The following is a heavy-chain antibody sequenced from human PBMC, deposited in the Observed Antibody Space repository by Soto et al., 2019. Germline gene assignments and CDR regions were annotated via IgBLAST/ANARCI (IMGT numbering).Heavy chain of an antibody. D-gene: IGHD2-2*01. CDR1: GGTFSSYA. V-gene: IGHV1-69*01. J-gene: IGHJ6*02. Sequence: QVQLVQSGAEVKKPGSSVKVSCKASGGTFSSYAINWVRQAPGQGLEWMGGVIPISETTNYAQKFQGRVTITEDESKSTAYMELSSLRSEDTAVYYCARSQGSSTSLEVYYYYYYGMDVWGQGTTVTVSS. CDR2: VIPISETT. CDR3: ARSQGSSTSLEVYYYYYYGMDV.